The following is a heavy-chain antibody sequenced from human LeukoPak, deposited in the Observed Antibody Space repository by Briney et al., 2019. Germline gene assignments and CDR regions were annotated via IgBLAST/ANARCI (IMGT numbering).Heavy chain of an antibody. CDR1: GFTFNSYW. CDR2: IKQDGSEK. CDR3: ASSRAPNPPDY. D-gene: IGHD1-14*01. J-gene: IGHJ4*02. Sequence: GGSLRLSCAASGFTFNSYWMSWVRQAPGKGLEWVANIKQDGSEKYYVDSVKGRFTISRDNAKNSVYLQMNSLRAEDTAVYYCASSRAPNPPDYWGQGTLVTVSS. V-gene: IGHV3-7*01.